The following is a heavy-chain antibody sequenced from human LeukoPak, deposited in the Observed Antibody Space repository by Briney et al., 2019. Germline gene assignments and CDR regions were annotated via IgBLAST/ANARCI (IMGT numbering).Heavy chain of an antibody. J-gene: IGHJ4*02. Sequence: SETLSLTCTVSGGSISSSSYYWGWIRQPPGKGLEWIGSIYYSGSTYFNPSLKSRVTISVDTSKNRFSLKLSSVTAADTAVYYCARERTGTSDLDYWGQGTLVTVSS. CDR3: ARERTGTSDLDY. V-gene: IGHV4-39*07. D-gene: IGHD1-7*01. CDR2: IYYSGST. CDR1: GGSISSSSYY.